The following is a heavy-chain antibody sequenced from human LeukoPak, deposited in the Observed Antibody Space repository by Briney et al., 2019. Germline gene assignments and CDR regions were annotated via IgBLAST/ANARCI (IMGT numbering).Heavy chain of an antibody. J-gene: IGHJ2*01. Sequence: SETLSLTCTVSGGSISSHYWSWIRQPPGKGLEWIGYIYYSGSTNYNPSLKSRVTISVDTSKNQFSLKLSSVTAADTAVYYCARRYYDFWSGYYIPWYFDLWGRGTLVTVSS. CDR3: ARRYYDFWSGYYIPWYFDL. CDR1: GGSISSHY. CDR2: IYYSGST. D-gene: IGHD3-3*01. V-gene: IGHV4-59*11.